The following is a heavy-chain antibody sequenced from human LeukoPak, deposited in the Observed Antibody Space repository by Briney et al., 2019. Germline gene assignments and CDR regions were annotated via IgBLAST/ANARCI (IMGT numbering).Heavy chain of an antibody. CDR2: FFPCDSDT. CDR3: ARRDPYTSSPYTFDY. Sequence: GESLKISCKGSGYSFNSYCIGWVRQIPGKGLEWVGIFFPCDSDTIFSPFFQGPVTSSANKSIRTAYLPCSSLKASDPARYFFARRDPYTSSPYTFDYWGQGTLVTVSS. CDR1: GYSFNSYC. J-gene: IGHJ4*02. V-gene: IGHV5-51*01. D-gene: IGHD6-6*01.